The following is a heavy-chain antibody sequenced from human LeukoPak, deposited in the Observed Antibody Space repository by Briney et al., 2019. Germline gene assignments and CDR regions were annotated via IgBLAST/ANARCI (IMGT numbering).Heavy chain of an antibody. CDR1: GDSVSASSTA. CDR3: ARGTRSAFDY. CDR2: TYYQSKWYN. D-gene: IGHD2-2*01. Sequence: SQTLSLTCAISGDSVSASSTAWNWIRQSPSRGLEWLGRTYYQSKWYNDYAVSVQSRMTINPDTSKNQFSLQLNSVTPEDTAVYYCARGTRSAFDYWGQGTLVTVSS. V-gene: IGHV6-1*01. J-gene: IGHJ4*02.